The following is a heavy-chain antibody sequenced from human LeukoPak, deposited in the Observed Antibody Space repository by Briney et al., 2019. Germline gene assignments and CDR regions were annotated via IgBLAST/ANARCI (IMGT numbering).Heavy chain of an antibody. CDR2: IDPNSGGT. J-gene: IGHJ4*02. V-gene: IGHV1-2*02. CDR1: GYTFTGYY. D-gene: IGHD1-1*01. CDR3: ARVGATGTTSPFDY. Sequence: ASVKVSCKASGYTFTGYYMHWVRQAPGQGLEWMGWIDPNSGGTNYAQRFQGRVTMTRDTSISTAYMELSRLRSDDTAVYYCARVGATGTTSPFDYWGQGTLVTVSS.